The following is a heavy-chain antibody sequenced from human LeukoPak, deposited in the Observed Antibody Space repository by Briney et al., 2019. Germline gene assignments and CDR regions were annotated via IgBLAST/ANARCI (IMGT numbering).Heavy chain of an antibody. D-gene: IGHD3-10*01. V-gene: IGHV5-51*01. CDR3: GRPIYYGSGGRIDAFDI. CDR2: IYPGDSDT. J-gene: IGHJ3*02. CDR1: GYSFATYW. Sequence: GESLKISCKGSGYSFATYWIGWVRQMPGKGLEWMGIIYPGDSDTRYSPSFQGQVTISADKSISTAYLQWSSLKASDTAMYYCGRPIYYGSGGRIDAFDIWGQGTMVTVSS.